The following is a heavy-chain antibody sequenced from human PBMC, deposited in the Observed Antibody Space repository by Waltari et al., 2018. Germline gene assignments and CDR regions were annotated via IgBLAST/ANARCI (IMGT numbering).Heavy chain of an antibody. CDR1: GGTFSSYA. V-gene: IGHV1-69*12. CDR2: IIPIFGTA. Sequence: QVQLVQSGAEVKKPGSSVKVSCKASGGTFSSYAISWVRQAPGQGLEWMGGIIPIFGTAKYAQKFPGRVTITADESTSTAYMELSSLRSEDTAVYYCARSPGEICSGGSCYIGSWFDPWGQGTLVTVSS. D-gene: IGHD2-15*01. CDR3: ARSPGEICSGGSCYIGSWFDP. J-gene: IGHJ5*02.